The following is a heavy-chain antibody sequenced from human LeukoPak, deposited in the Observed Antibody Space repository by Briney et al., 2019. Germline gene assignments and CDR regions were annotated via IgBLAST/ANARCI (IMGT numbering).Heavy chain of an antibody. D-gene: IGHD3-3*01. Sequence: ASVKVSCKASGYTFTGYYIHWIRQAPGHGLEWMGWINPSVGVTNFTQKFQGRVTLTRDTSITTVYMDLSSLRSDDTAVYYCARDFSRICWSGFFSDWGQGTLVTVSS. CDR1: GYTFTGYY. CDR3: ARDFSRICWSGFFSD. J-gene: IGHJ1*01. CDR2: INPSVGVT. V-gene: IGHV1-2*02.